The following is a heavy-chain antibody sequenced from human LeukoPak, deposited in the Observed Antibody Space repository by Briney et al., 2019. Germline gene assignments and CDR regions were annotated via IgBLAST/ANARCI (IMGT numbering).Heavy chain of an antibody. D-gene: IGHD6-19*01. V-gene: IGHV5-51*01. Sequence: PGESLKISCKGSGYSFTSYWIGWVRQMPGKGLEWMGIIYPGDSDTRYSPSFQGQVTISADKSISTAYLQWSSLKASDTAMYYCARQGIAVAGVPGIPFDYWGQGTLVTVSS. J-gene: IGHJ4*02. CDR2: IYPGDSDT. CDR1: GYSFTSYW. CDR3: ARQGIAVAGVPGIPFDY.